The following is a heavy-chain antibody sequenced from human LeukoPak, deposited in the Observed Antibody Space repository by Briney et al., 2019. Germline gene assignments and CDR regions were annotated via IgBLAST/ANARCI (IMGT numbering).Heavy chain of an antibody. V-gene: IGHV1-46*01. CDR2: INPSGGRT. D-gene: IGHD5-18*01. CDR1: GYTFTRYY. CDR3: ARAASWIQPHDY. J-gene: IGHJ4*02. Sequence: GASVKVSCKASGYTFTRYYIHWVRQAPGQGLEWMGVINPSGGRTSYAQQFQGRVTMTRNTSISTAYMELSSLRSEDTAVYYCARAASWIQPHDYWGQGTLVTVSS.